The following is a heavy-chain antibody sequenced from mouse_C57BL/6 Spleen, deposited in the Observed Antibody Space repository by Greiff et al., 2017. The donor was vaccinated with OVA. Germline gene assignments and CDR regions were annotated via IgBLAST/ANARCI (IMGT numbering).Heavy chain of an antibody. CDR1: GYTFTDYY. D-gene: IGHD2-10*02. CDR3: ARRMRLPYAMDY. V-gene: IGHV1-26*01. Sequence: EVQLQQSGPELVKPGASVKISCKASGYTFTDYYMNWVKQSHGKSLEWIGDINPNNGGTSYNQKFKGKATLTVDKSSSTAYMELRSLTSEDSAVYYCARRMRLPYAMDYWGQGTSVTVSS. CDR2: INPNNGGT. J-gene: IGHJ4*01.